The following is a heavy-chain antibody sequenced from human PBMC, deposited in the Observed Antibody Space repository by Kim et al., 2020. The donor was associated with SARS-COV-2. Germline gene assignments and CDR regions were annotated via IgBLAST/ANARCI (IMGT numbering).Heavy chain of an antibody. CDR1: GFTFDDYA. Sequence: GGSLRLSCAASGFTFDDYAMHWVRQAPGKGLEWVSGISWNSGSIGYADSVKGRFTISRDNAKNSLFLQMISLRSEDTALYYCARVTAIRRSIDAFDIWGQGTMVTVSS. CDR2: ISWNSGSI. V-gene: IGHV3-9*01. CDR3: ARVTAIRRSIDAFDI. J-gene: IGHJ3*02. D-gene: IGHD2-21*02.